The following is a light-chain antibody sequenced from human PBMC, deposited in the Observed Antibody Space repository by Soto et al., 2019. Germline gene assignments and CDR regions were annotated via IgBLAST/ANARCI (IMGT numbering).Light chain of an antibody. CDR3: QQRSTWPT. Sequence: EIVLTQSPGTLSLSPWERATLSCRASESVDFHLAWYQQKPGQAPRLLIYDASVRATGTPARFSGSGSGTAFTLTISSLEPEDFALYYCQQRSTWPTFGQGTRLEIK. J-gene: IGKJ5*01. CDR1: ESVDFH. V-gene: IGKV3-11*01. CDR2: DAS.